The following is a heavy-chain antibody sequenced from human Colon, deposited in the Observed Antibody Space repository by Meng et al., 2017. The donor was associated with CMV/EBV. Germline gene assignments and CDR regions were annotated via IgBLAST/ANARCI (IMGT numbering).Heavy chain of an antibody. V-gene: IGHV3-23*01. D-gene: IGHD4-11*01. CDR2: ISGSGGTR. J-gene: IGHJ4*02. CDR1: GFTFSNYA. Sequence: GESLKISCTASGFTFSNYAMSWVRQAPGKGLEWVSAISGSGGTRDYADSVKGRFTISRDNAKNSLYLQMNSLRAEDTAVYYCAREHYSNYDYWGQGTLVTVSS. CDR3: AREHYSNYDY.